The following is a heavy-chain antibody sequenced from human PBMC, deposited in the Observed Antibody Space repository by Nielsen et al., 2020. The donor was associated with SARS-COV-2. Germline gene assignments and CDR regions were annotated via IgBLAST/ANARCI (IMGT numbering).Heavy chain of an antibody. D-gene: IGHD5-18*01. CDR2: ISSSSSYI. Sequence: GESLKISCAASGFTFSSYAMNWVRQAPGKGLEWVSSISSSSSYIYYADSVKGRFTISRDNANNSLYLQMNSLRAEDTAVYYCAGAPRYSYGADYYYYYGMDVWGQGTTVTVSS. CDR3: AGAPRYSYGADYYYYYGMDV. V-gene: IGHV3-21*01. CDR1: GFTFSSYA. J-gene: IGHJ6*02.